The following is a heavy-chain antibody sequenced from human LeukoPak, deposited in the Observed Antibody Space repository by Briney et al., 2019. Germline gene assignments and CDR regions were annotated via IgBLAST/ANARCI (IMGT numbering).Heavy chain of an antibody. V-gene: IGHV4-34*01. D-gene: IGHD3-10*01. CDR1: GGSFSGYY. CDR3: ARPLLWFGELNPFDP. Sequence: SETLSLTYAVYGGSFSGYYWSWIRQPPGRGLEWIGEINHSGSTNYNPSLKSRVTISVDTSKNQFSLKLSSVTAADTAVYYCARPLLWFGELNPFDPWGQGTLVTVSS. CDR2: INHSGST. J-gene: IGHJ5*02.